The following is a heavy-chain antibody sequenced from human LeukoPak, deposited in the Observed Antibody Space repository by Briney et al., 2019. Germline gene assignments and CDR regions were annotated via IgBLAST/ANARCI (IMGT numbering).Heavy chain of an antibody. CDR3: AKVGYDSSGFVDYYYGMDV. Sequence: GGSLSLSCAASGFTFSSYAMSWVRQAPGKGLEWVSAISGSGGSTYYADSVKGRFTISRDNSKNTLYLQMNSLRAEDTAVYYCAKVGYDSSGFVDYYYGMDVWGQGTTVTVSS. CDR1: GFTFSSYA. V-gene: IGHV3-23*01. J-gene: IGHJ6*02. D-gene: IGHD3-22*01. CDR2: ISGSGGST.